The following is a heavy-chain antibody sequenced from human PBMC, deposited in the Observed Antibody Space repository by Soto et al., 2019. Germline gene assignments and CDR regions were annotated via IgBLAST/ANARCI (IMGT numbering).Heavy chain of an antibody. D-gene: IGHD1-1*01. CDR2: INSDGSST. Sequence: GESLKISCAASGFTFSSYWMHWVRQAPGKGLVWVSRINSDGSSTSYADSVKGRFTISRDNAKNTLYLQMNSLRAEDTAVYYCARVQGQLGLNPFDYWGQGTLVTVSS. J-gene: IGHJ4*02. CDR1: GFTFSSYW. CDR3: ARVQGQLGLNPFDY. V-gene: IGHV3-74*01.